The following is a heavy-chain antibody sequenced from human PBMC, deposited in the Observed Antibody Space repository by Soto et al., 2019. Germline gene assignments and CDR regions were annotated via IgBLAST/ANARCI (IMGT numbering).Heavy chain of an antibody. Sequence: GGSLRLSCAASGFTFSTYAMSWVRQAPGKGLEWVSAISGSGGSTYYADSVKGRFTISRDNTKKFLYLQMNSLRVEDTALYYCVKDITPGGLDYWGQGALVTVSS. CDR2: ISGSGGST. CDR3: VKDITPGGLDY. V-gene: IGHV3-23*01. J-gene: IGHJ4*02. D-gene: IGHD1-20*01. CDR1: GFTFSTYA.